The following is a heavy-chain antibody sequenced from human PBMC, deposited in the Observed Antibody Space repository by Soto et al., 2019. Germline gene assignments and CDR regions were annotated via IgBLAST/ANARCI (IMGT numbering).Heavy chain of an antibody. CDR2: ISSAGTFT. CDR3: ARDANVEVTGDWFDP. Sequence: EVQLVESGGGLVKPGGSLSLSCAGSGYVFSRYRLNWVRQAPGKGLEWVSSISSAGTFTYYTDSVKGRFTISRDNAKNSLFLQMNSLRAEDTAVYYCARDANVEVTGDWFDPWGQGTLVTVSS. D-gene: IGHD2-2*01. CDR1: GYVFSRYR. V-gene: IGHV3-21*01. J-gene: IGHJ5*02.